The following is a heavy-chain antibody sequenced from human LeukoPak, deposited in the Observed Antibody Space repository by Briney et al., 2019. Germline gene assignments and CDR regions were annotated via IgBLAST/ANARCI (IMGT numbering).Heavy chain of an antibody. Sequence: PGGSLRLSCAASGFTFSDYYMTWIRQAPGKGLEWISYISYSGNTIYSADSVKDRFTISRDNSKNSVFLQMNSLRAEDTAIYYCARGQFGGVLSLEYWGQGTLVTVSS. CDR2: ISYSGNTI. V-gene: IGHV3-11*01. J-gene: IGHJ4*02. D-gene: IGHD3-16*01. CDR1: GFTFSDYY. CDR3: ARGQFGGVLSLEY.